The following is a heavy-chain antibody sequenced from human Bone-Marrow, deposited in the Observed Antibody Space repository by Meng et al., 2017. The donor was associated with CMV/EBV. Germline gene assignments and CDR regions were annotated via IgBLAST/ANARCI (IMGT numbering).Heavy chain of an antibody. D-gene: IGHD1-26*01. CDR2: IRYDGSNK. CDR3: ARDSGGSYPNDAFDI. CDR1: GFTFSSYG. J-gene: IGHJ3*02. Sequence: GESLKISCAASGFTFSSYGMHWVRQAPGKGLEWVAFIRYDGSNKYYADSVKGRFTISRDNSKNTLYLQMNSLKTEDTAVYYCARDSGGSYPNDAFDIWGQGTMVTVSS. V-gene: IGHV3-30*02.